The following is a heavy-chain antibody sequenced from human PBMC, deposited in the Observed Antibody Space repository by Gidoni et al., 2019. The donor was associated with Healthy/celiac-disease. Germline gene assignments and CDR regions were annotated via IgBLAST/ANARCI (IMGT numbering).Heavy chain of an antibody. CDR2: INPNSGGT. CDR3: ARNIAVAGGVDYYYYYGMDV. D-gene: IGHD6-19*01. Sequence: QVQLVQSGAEVKKPGASVKVSCKASGSTFTGYYLHWVRQAPGQGLEWMGWINPNSGGTNYAQKFQGRVTMTRDTSISTAYMELSRLRSDDTAVYYCARNIAVAGGVDYYYYYGMDVWGQGTTVTVSS. V-gene: IGHV1-2*02. CDR1: GSTFTGYY. J-gene: IGHJ6*02.